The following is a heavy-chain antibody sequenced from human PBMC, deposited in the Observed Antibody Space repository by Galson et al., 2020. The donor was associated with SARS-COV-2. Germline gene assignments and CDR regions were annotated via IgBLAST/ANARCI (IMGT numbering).Heavy chain of an antibody. D-gene: IGHD3-9*01. CDR2: LFYGGSS. V-gene: IGHV4-39*07. CDR3: ARDSSRHDFVTGYNQISGFFDL. CDR1: GGSISSSNSF. J-gene: IGHJ2*01. Sequence: SETLSLTCTVPGGSISSSNSFWAWIRQAPGKGLEWIGFLFYGGSSYYNPSLRSRVIISVDTSKNQFSLTLLSVNAADTAMYFCARDSSRHDFVTGYNQISGFFDLWGRGTLVTVSS.